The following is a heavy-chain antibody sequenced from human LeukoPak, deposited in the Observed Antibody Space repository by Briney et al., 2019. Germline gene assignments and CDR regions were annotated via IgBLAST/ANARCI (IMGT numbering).Heavy chain of an antibody. V-gene: IGHV5-51*01. Sequence: GESLKISCKGSGYSFTSYWIGWVRQMPGKGLEWMGIIYPGDSDTRYSPSFQGQVTISADKSISTAYLPWSSLKASDTAMYYCARHSGSYPTGYYYYGMDVWGQGTAVTVSS. CDR3: ARHSGSYPTGYYYYGMDV. CDR2: IYPGDSDT. J-gene: IGHJ6*02. CDR1: GYSFTSYW. D-gene: IGHD1-26*01.